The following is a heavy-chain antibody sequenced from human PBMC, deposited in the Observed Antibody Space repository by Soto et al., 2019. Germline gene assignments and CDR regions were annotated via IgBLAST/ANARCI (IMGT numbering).Heavy chain of an antibody. CDR1: GFTFNKYS. D-gene: IGHD3-10*01. CDR3: ARSDYDCYGSGSYKLFEH. Sequence: EVQLVESGGGLVQPGGSLRLSCAASGFTFNKYSMNWVRQAPGKGLEWVSYISSTSRTIYYADSVKGRFTISRDKAKKSLYLEINSLQAEDTSVYYCARSDYDCYGSGSYKLFEHWGKGTLVSVSS. J-gene: IGHJ4*02. CDR2: ISSTSRTI. V-gene: IGHV3-48*01.